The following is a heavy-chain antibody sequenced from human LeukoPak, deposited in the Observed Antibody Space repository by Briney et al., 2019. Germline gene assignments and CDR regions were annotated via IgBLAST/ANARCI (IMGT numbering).Heavy chain of an antibody. V-gene: IGHV4-39*01. J-gene: IGHJ4*02. D-gene: IGHD3-22*01. Sequence: SETLSLTCTVSGGSISSSSYYWGWIRQPPGKGLEWIGSIFYSGSTYYNPSLESRVTISVDTSKNQFSLKLSSVTAADTAVYYCARQFYYDSGGSHYWGQGTLVTVSS. CDR1: GGSISSSSYY. CDR2: IFYSGST. CDR3: ARQFYYDSGGSHY.